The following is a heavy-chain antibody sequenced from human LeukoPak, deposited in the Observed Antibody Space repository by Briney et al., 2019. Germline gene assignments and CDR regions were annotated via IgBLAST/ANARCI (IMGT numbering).Heavy chain of an antibody. CDR3: AKETTLRYFDY. J-gene: IGHJ4*02. CDR2: ISYDGSNK. V-gene: IGHV3-30*18. Sequence: GGSLRLSCAASGFTFSSYGMHWVRQAPGKGLEWVAVISYDGSNKRYADSVKGRFTISRDNSKNTVNLQMNSLRTEDMAVYYCAKETTLRYFDYWGQGTLVTVSS. CDR1: GFTFSSYG. D-gene: IGHD1-1*01.